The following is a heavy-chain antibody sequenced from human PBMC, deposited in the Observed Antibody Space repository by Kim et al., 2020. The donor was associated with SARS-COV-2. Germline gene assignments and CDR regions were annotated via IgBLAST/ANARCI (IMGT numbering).Heavy chain of an antibody. Sequence: DSVKGRFTISRDSSKKMLYLQMNNLTDDDTAIYYCAKDRAAAAGTGQFDYWGQGTLVTVSS. CDR3: AKDRAAAAGTGQFDY. D-gene: IGHD6-13*01. J-gene: IGHJ4*02. V-gene: IGHV3-23*01.